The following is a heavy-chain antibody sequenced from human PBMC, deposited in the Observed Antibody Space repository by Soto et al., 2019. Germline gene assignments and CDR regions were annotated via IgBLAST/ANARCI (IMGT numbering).Heavy chain of an antibody. CDR2: IIPIFGTA. Sequence: GASVKVSCKASGGTFSSYAISWLRQAPGQGLEWMGGIIPIFGTANYAQKFQGRVTITADESTSTAYMELSSLRSEDTAVYYCARVSRAVAGPYNWFDPWGQGTLVTVSS. J-gene: IGHJ5*02. V-gene: IGHV1-69*13. CDR3: ARVSRAVAGPYNWFDP. D-gene: IGHD6-19*01. CDR1: GGTFSSYA.